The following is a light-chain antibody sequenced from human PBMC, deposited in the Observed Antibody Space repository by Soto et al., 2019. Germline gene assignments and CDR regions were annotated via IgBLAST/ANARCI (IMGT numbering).Light chain of an antibody. Sequence: EIVMTQSPATLFVSPGERATLSCRASQTVSDDLAWYQQKPGQAPRLLIYGASTRATDIPARFSGGGSGTEFTLPISSLQSEDSASYYCQQYHDWPPITFGPGTKVNI. CDR2: GAS. CDR1: QTVSDD. CDR3: QQYHDWPPIT. J-gene: IGKJ3*01. V-gene: IGKV3-15*01.